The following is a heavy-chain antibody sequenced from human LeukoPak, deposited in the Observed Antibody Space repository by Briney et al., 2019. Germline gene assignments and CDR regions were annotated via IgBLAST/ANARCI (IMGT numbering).Heavy chain of an antibody. CDR3: AKGSSGYFVDL. Sequence: GGSLRLSCAASGFIFNNYGLMWVRQAPGRGLEWVSAISNDGGGTNYADFVKGRFTISRDNSKNTLFPQMNSLRAEDTALYYCAKGSSGYFVDLWGQGTLVTVSS. CDR2: ISNDGGGT. CDR1: GFIFNNYG. J-gene: IGHJ4*02. D-gene: IGHD3-22*01. V-gene: IGHV3-23*01.